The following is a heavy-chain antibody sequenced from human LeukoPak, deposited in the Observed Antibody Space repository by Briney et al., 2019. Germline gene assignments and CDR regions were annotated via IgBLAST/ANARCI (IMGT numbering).Heavy chain of an antibody. CDR2: ISAYNGNT. CDR3: ARDEYYDFWSGHLTWFDP. D-gene: IGHD3-3*01. V-gene: IGHV1-18*01. Sequence: ASVKVSCKASGYTFTSYGISWVRQAPGQGLEWMGWISAYNGNTNYAQKLQGRVTMTTDTSTSTAYMELRSLRSDDTAVYYCARDEYYDFWSGHLTWFDPWGQGTLVTVSS. CDR1: GYTFTSYG. J-gene: IGHJ5*02.